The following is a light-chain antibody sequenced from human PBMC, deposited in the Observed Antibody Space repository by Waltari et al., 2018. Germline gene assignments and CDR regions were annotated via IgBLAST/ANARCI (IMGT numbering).Light chain of an antibody. CDR2: ENK. Sequence: QSVLTQPPSVSAAPGQRVTLSCPGSISNIGNYYVSWYHQLPGAAPKLLIYENKKRPSGIPDRFSAAKSGTSATLGITGLQIGDEADYYCATWDNSLSEVVFGGGTKLTVL. CDR1: ISNIGNYY. V-gene: IGLV1-51*02. CDR3: ATWDNSLSEVV. J-gene: IGLJ2*01.